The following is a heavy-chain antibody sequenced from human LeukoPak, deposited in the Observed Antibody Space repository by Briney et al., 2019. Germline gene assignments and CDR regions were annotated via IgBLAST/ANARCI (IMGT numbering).Heavy chain of an antibody. CDR2: IYYSGNT. CDR1: GGSISNYY. V-gene: IGHV4-59*08. D-gene: IGHD1-1*01. Sequence: LETLSLTCSVSGGSISNYYWTWIRQPPGKGLEWIEYIYYSGNTNYNPSLKSRVTISLDTSKNQLSLKLTSATAADTAVYCCARCSRGTSVGMDVWGQGTTVTVSS. J-gene: IGHJ6*02. CDR3: ARCSRGTSVGMDV.